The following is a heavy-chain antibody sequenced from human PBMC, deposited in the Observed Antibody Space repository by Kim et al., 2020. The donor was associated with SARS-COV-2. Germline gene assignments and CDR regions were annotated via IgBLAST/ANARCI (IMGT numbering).Heavy chain of an antibody. D-gene: IGHD3-10*01. CDR3: AREDSGSLDY. V-gene: IGHV4-31*02. CDR2: GST. Sequence: GSTDEHPSLKSRVTLAVDPSKNQFSLKLSSVTAADTAVYYCAREDSGSLDYWGQGTLVTVSS. J-gene: IGHJ4*02.